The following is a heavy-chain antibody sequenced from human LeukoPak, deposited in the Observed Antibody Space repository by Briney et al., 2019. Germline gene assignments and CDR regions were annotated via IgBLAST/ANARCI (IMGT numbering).Heavy chain of an antibody. CDR1: GFTFSSYN. V-gene: IGHV3-21*06. J-gene: IGHJ5*02. Sequence: GGSLRLSCAASGFTFSSYNMIWVRQAPGKGLEWVSSISSSATYIYYTDSLKGRFTISRDNAKNSLYLQMNSPRAEDTAVYYWATANLDSSFDPWGQGTLVTVSS. CDR2: ISSSATYI. CDR3: ATANLDSSFDP.